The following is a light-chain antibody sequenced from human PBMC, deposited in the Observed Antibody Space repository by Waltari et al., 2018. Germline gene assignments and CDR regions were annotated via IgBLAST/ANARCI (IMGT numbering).Light chain of an antibody. CDR2: DVN. V-gene: IGLV3-21*02. CDR1: NIGTQS. Sequence: SYVLTQSPSVSVAPGQTARITCGGNNIGTQSVQWYQRQAVQAPVLVDHDVNHRPLGIPGRIAGSDCGNPAPLTIRRVEDGDEDDYFCQVWESWGDPWVFGGGTKLTVL. J-gene: IGLJ3*02. CDR3: QVWESWGDPWV.